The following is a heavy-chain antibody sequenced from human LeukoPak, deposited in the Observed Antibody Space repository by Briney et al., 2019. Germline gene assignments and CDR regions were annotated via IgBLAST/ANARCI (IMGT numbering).Heavy chain of an antibody. J-gene: IGHJ2*01. CDR1: GFTFSDYY. V-gene: IGHV3-11*05. CDR2: VSTDSTYT. Sequence: GSLRLSCTASGFTFSDYYMTWIRQAPGKGLEWLSYVSTDSTYTNYADSVKGRFTISRDNAKSSLYLQLNSLTAEDTAVYYCTREDNWYFDLWGRGTLVTVSS. CDR3: TREDNWYFDL.